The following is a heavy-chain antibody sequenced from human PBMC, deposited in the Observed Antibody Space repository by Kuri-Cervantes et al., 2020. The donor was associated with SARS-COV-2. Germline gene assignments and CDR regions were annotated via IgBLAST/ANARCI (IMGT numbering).Heavy chain of an antibody. D-gene: IGHD3-10*01. J-gene: IGHJ3*02. CDR1: GGSFSDYS. Sequence: SETLSLTCAVYGGSFSDYSWSWIRQSPGKGLEWIGEITHRGNTNYNPSLMSRVTISVDTSKNQFSLKLSSVTAADTAVYYCARDRGPDGFDIWGQGTTVTVSS. V-gene: IGHV4-34*01. CDR3: ARDRGPDGFDI. CDR2: ITHRGNT.